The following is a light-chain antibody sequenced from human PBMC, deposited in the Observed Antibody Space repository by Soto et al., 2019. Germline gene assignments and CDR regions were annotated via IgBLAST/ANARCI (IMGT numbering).Light chain of an antibody. J-gene: IGKJ1*01. CDR2: AAS. V-gene: IGKV1-6*01. CDR3: MLDFSYCWA. Sequence: AIQLTHSPSSLYASVGDRVTITCRASQAIRTALGWYQQKPGKVPKLLIYAASILQSGVPSRFSGSGSGKDFTLTISSLQPEDFATHYCMLDFSYCWAFGQGTKVEIX. CDR1: QAIRTA.